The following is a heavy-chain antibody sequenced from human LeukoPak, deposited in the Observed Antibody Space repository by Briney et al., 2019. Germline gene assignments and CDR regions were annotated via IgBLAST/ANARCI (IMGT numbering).Heavy chain of an antibody. Sequence: PGGSLRLSCAASGFTFCSYAMSWGRQAPGEGVGVVSAISGSGGSTYYADSVKGRFTISRDNSKNTLYLQMNSLRAEDTAVYYCAKDWGSDYGDYDYWGQGTLVTVSS. J-gene: IGHJ4*02. CDR2: ISGSGGST. V-gene: IGHV3-23*01. CDR3: AKDWGSDYGDYDY. D-gene: IGHD4-17*01. CDR1: GFTFCSYA.